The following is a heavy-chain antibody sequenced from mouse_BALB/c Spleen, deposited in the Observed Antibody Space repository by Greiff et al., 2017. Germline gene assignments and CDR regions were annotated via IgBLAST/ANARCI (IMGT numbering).Heavy chain of an antibody. CDR2: IYPGSGST. V-gene: IGHV1-55*01. Sequence: VQLQQSGAELVKPGTSVKLSCKASGYNFTSYWINWVKLRPGQGLEWIGDIYPGSGSTNYNEKFKSKATLTVDTSSSTAYMQLSSLASEDSALYYCARWGNYGAYWGQGTLVTVSA. D-gene: IGHD2-1*01. CDR1: GYNFTSYW. J-gene: IGHJ3*01. CDR3: ARWGNYGAY.